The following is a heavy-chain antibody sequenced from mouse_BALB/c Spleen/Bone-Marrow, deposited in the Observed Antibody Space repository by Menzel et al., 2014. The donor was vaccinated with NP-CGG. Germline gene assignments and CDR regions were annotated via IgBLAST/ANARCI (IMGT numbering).Heavy chain of an antibody. J-gene: IGHJ2*01. CDR2: IDPENGDT. CDR3: NAHITTVSY. Sequence: VQLQQPGAELVRSGASVKLSCTASGFNIKDYYMHRVKQRPEQGLEWIGWIDPENGDTEYVPKFQGKATMTADTSSNTAYLQLSSLTSEDTAVYYCNAHITTVSYWGQGTTLTVSS. D-gene: IGHD1-1*01. V-gene: IGHV14-4*02. CDR1: GFNIKDYY.